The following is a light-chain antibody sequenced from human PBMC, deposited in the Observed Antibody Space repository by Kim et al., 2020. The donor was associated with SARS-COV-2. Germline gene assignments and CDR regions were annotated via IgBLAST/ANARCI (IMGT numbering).Light chain of an antibody. CDR2: WAS. V-gene: IGKV4-1*01. Sequence: RATLNCKSSQTGLYNSNNKNYLAWSHQKPGQAPKLLIYWASIRESGVSDRFRGSGSETDFTLTISSLQAEDVAVYYCQQYYSTPPSFGQGTKLEI. CDR3: QQYYSTPPS. CDR1: QTGLYNSNNKNY. J-gene: IGKJ2*03.